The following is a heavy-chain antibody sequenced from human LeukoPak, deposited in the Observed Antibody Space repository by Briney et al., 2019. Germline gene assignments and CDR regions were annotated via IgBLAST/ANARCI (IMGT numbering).Heavy chain of an antibody. J-gene: IGHJ4*02. CDR3: ARDLTNGWHYFDY. V-gene: IGHV3-64*01. D-gene: IGHD6-19*01. CDR1: GFTFSSHA. CDR2: IGNNGDTT. Sequence: GGSLRLSCAASGFTFSSHAMHWVRQAPGKGLEYVSGIGNNGDTTYYANSVKGRFTISGDNSKNTLYLGMGSLRAEDMAVYYCARDLTNGWHYFDYWGQGTLVTVSS.